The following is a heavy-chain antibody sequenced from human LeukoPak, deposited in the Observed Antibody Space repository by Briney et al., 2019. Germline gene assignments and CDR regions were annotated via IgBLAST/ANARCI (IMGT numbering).Heavy chain of an antibody. CDR3: ARDKRTPGWRILSDYYYYMDV. CDR1: GFTFSSYW. J-gene: IGHJ6*03. CDR2: IKQDGSEK. D-gene: IGHD3-9*01. V-gene: IGHV3-7*01. Sequence: GGSLRLSCAASGFTFSSYWMSWVRQAPGKGLEWVANIKQDGSEKYYVDSVKGRFTISRDNAKNSLYLQMNSLRAEDTAMYYCARDKRTPGWRILSDYYYYMDVWGKGTTVTVSS.